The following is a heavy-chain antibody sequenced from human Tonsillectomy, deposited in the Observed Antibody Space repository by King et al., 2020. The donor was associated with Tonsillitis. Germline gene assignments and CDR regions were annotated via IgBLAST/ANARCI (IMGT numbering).Heavy chain of an antibody. Sequence: QLVQSGAEVKKPGESLKISCRGSGYSFTKFWIAWVRQKTGKGLEWMGLIYPGDSDTRYSPSFQGQVSISADKSISIAYLQWSSLEASDTAVYYCARLVRSGEPGRGYYRMDVWGKGTTVTVSS. J-gene: IGHJ6*04. CDR1: GYSFTKFW. D-gene: IGHD7-27*01. CDR2: IYPGDSDT. V-gene: IGHV5-51*03. CDR3: ARLVRSGEPGRGYYRMDV.